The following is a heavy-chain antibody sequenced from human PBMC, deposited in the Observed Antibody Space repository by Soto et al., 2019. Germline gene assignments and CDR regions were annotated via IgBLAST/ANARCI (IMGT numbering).Heavy chain of an antibody. J-gene: IGHJ6*02. CDR1: GFTFGDYA. Sequence: GGSLRLSCTASGFTFGDYAMSWFRQAPGKGLEWVGFIRSKAYGGTTEYAASVKGRFTISRDDSKSIAYLQMNSLKTEDTAVYYCTRAMVRGVIISYYDMDVWGQGTTVTVSS. D-gene: IGHD3-10*01. V-gene: IGHV3-49*03. CDR2: IRSKAYGGTT. CDR3: TRAMVRGVIISYYDMDV.